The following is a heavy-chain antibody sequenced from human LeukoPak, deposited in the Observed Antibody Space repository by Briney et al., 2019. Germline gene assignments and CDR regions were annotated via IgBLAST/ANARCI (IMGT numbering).Heavy chain of an antibody. CDR2: INPNSGST. Sequence: ASVKVSCKASGYTFTGYYMHWVRQAPGQGLEWMGWINPNSGSTNYAQKFQGRVTMTRDTSISTVYMELRRLRSDDTAVYYCARDYTGSGWLDYWGQGALVTVSS. D-gene: IGHD6-19*01. CDR1: GYTFTGYY. J-gene: IGHJ4*02. V-gene: IGHV1-2*02. CDR3: ARDYTGSGWLDY.